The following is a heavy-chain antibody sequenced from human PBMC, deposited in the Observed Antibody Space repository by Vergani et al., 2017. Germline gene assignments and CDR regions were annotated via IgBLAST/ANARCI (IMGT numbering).Heavy chain of an antibody. Sequence: QVQLVQSGAEVKKPGASVKVSCKASGYTFTGYYMHWVRQAPGQGLEWMGWINPNSGGTNYAQKFQGRVTMTRDTSISTAYMELSRLRSDDTAVYYCAREVVVVVAATYYYYGMNVGGQGTTVTVSS. CDR1: GYTFTGYY. CDR3: AREVVVVVAATYYYYGMNV. CDR2: INPNSGGT. V-gene: IGHV1-2*02. J-gene: IGHJ6*02. D-gene: IGHD2-15*01.